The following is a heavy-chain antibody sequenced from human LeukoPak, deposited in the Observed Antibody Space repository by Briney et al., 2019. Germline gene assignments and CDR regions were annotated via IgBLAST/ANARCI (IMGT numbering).Heavy chain of an antibody. Sequence: PSETLSLTCAVYGGSFSGYYWSWIRQPPGKGLEWIGEINHSGSTNYNPSLKSRVTISVDTSKNQFSLKLSSVTAADTAVYYCARGVYYDDYWGQGTLVTVSS. J-gene: IGHJ4*02. CDR3: ARGVYYDDY. CDR1: GGSFSGYY. V-gene: IGHV4-34*01. D-gene: IGHD3-3*01. CDR2: INHSGST.